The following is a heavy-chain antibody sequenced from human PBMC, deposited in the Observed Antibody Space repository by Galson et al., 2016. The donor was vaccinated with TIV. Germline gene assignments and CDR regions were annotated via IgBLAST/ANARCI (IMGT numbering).Heavy chain of an antibody. D-gene: IGHD3-22*01. J-gene: IGHJ4*03. CDR3: ARSRYFDSTDYYDGEDAIEI. CDR2: ITPILDVA. CDR1: GGPFTSYS. Sequence: SVKVSCKASGGPFTSYSIIWVRQAPGHGLEWMGRITPILDVATYAQKFQDRVTITADKSTSTAHMDLSNLKSADTAVYYCARSRYFDSTDYYDGEDAIEIWGPGTLVTVSS. V-gene: IGHV1-69*02.